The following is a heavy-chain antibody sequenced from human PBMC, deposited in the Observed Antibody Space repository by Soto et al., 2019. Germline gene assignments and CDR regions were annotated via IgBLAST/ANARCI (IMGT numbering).Heavy chain of an antibody. CDR1: GYTFTGYY. V-gene: IGHV1-2*02. J-gene: IGHJ3*02. CDR2: INPNSGGT. CDR3: ARNHDYYDSSGYVDDAFDI. Sequence: ASVKVSCKASGYTFTGYYMHWVRQAPGQGLEWMGWINPNSGGTNYAQKFQGRVTMTRDTSISTAYMELSRLRSDDTAVYYCARNHDYYDSSGYVDDAFDIWGQGTMVT. D-gene: IGHD3-22*01.